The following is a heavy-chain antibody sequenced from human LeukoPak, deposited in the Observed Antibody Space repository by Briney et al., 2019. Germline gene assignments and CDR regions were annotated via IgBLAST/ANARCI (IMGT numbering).Heavy chain of an antibody. Sequence: GGSLRLSCAASGFTFSSYSMNWVRQAPGKGLEWVSSISSSSSYIYYADSVKGRFTISRDNAKNSLYLQMNSLRAEDTAVYYCAWSMIEKYFQHWGQGTLVTVSS. CDR1: GFTFSSYS. D-gene: IGHD3-22*01. V-gene: IGHV3-21*01. CDR3: AWSMIEKYFQH. J-gene: IGHJ1*01. CDR2: ISSSSSYI.